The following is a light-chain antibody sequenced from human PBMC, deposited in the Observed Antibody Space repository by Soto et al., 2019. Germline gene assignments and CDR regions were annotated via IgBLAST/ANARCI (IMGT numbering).Light chain of an antibody. CDR1: QDISTD. CDR3: QQTNSFPLT. Sequence: DIQMTQSPSSVSASVGDIVTITCRASQDISTDLAWYQQRPGKAPNLLIYAASTLQSGVPSRFSGSGSGTDFSLTISSLQPEDSATYYCQQTNSFPLTFGGGTKVEIK. CDR2: AAS. J-gene: IGKJ4*01. V-gene: IGKV1-12*01.